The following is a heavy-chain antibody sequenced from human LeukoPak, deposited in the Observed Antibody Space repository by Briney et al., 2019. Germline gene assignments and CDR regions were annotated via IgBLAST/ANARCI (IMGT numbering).Heavy chain of an antibody. CDR3: AREVMGANDP. D-gene: IGHD1-26*01. CDR1: RYTFTSYY. J-gene: IGHJ5*02. CDR2: INPRGGST. Sequence: GASVKVSCKASRYTFTSYYMHWVRQAPGQGLEWMGIINPRGGSTSYAQKFQGRVTMTRDTSTSTVYMELSRLRSEDTAVYYCAREVMGANDPWGQGTLVTVSS. V-gene: IGHV1-46*01.